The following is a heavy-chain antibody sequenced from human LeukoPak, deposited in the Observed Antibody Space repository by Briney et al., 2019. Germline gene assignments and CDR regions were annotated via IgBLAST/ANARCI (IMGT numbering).Heavy chain of an antibody. CDR3: ARDNSMTFDTTPGWWFDP. J-gene: IGHJ5*02. CDR1: GFTFSTYY. CDR2: INPSGTST. V-gene: IGHV1-46*01. D-gene: IGHD1-26*01. Sequence: ASVKVSCKASGFTFSTYYMHWVRQAPGQGLEWMGIINPSGTSTSYAQKFQGRVTMTRVTSTSTVYMELSSLRSEDTAVYYCARDNSMTFDTTPGWWFDPWGQGTLVTVSS.